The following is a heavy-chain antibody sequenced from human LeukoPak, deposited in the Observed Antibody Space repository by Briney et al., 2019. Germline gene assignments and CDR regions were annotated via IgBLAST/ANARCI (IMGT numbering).Heavy chain of an antibody. J-gene: IGHJ4*02. CDR2: IRYDGSNK. CDR3: ARRLVGTPDYFDY. V-gene: IGHV3-30*02. Sequence: PGGSLRLSCAASGFTFSSYGMHWVRQAPGKGLEWVAFIRYDGSNKYYADSVKGRFTISRDNSKNTLYLQMSSLRAEDTAVYYCARRLVGTPDYFDYWGQGTLVTVSS. D-gene: IGHD4-23*01. CDR1: GFTFSSYG.